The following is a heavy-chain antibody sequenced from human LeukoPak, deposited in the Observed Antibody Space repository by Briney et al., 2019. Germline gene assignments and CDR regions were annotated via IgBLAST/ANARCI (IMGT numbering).Heavy chain of an antibody. CDR2: INHSGST. Sequence: PSETLSLTCAVYGGSFSGYYWSWIRQPPGKGLEWIGEINHSGSTNYNPSLKSRVTISVDTSKNQFSLKLSSVTAADTAVYYCARGADFWSGEYYFDYWGQGTLVTVSS. D-gene: IGHD3-3*01. V-gene: IGHV4-34*01. J-gene: IGHJ4*02. CDR1: GGSFSGYY. CDR3: ARGADFWSGEYYFDY.